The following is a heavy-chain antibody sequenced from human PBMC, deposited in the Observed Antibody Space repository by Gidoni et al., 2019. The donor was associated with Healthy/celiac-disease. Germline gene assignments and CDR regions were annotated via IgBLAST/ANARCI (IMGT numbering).Heavy chain of an antibody. CDR3: AKARAVAGVGVNY. CDR2: ISWNSGSI. J-gene: IGHJ4*02. V-gene: IGHV3-9*01. CDR1: GFTFDDYA. D-gene: IGHD6-19*01. Sequence: LVESGGGLVQPGRSLRLSCAASGFTFDDYAMHWVRQAPGKGLEWVSGISWNSGSIGYADSVKGRFTISRDNAKNSLYLQMNSLRAEDTALYYCAKARAVAGVGVNYWGQGTLVTVSS.